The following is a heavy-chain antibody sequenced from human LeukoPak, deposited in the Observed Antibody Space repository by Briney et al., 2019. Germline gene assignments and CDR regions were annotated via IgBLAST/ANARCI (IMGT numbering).Heavy chain of an antibody. CDR3: ARIGGRGDIVVVPAANV. D-gene: IGHD2-2*01. Sequence: GASVKVSCKASGYTFTSYGISWVRQAPGQGLEWMGWISAYNGNTNYAQKLQGRVTMTTDTSPSTAYLELRSLRSDDTAVYYCARIGGRGDIVVVPAANVWGQGTLVTVSS. V-gene: IGHV1-18*01. CDR1: GYTFTSYG. CDR2: ISAYNGNT. J-gene: IGHJ4*02.